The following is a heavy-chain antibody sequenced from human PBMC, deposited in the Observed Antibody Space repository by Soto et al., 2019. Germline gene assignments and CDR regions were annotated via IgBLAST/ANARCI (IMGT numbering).Heavy chain of an antibody. CDR2: IYWNDDK. J-gene: IGHJ4*02. Sequence: SGPTLVNPTQTLTMTCSFCGFSLTNSGVAVGWFRQPPVKAHEWLSLIYWNDDKRYSPSLRNRLIVTGDSSKNQVVLTLADADTADSGTYYCAHRPTSTEDFYFDYWGQRTLVTVSS. CDR3: AHRPTSTEDFYFDY. V-gene: IGHV2-5*01. CDR1: GFSLTNSGVA.